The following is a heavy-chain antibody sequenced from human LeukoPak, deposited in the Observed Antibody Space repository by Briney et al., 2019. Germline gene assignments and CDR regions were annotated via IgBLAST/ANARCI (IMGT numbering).Heavy chain of an antibody. J-gene: IGHJ4*02. Sequence: GGSLRLSCAASGFTVSSNYMSWVRQAPGKGLEWVSVIYSGGSTYYADSVKGRFTISRDNSKNTLYLQMNSLRAEDTAVYYRARGYDSSGYSFEYWGQGTLVTVSS. CDR2: IYSGGST. CDR3: ARGYDSSGYSFEY. V-gene: IGHV3-66*01. CDR1: GFTVSSNY. D-gene: IGHD3-22*01.